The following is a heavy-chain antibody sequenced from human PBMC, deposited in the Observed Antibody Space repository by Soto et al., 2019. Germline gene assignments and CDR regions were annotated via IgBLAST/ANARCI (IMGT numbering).Heavy chain of an antibody. CDR2: ISGSGGST. J-gene: IGHJ4*02. V-gene: IGHV3-23*01. Sequence: GGSLRLSCAASGFTFSSYAMSWVRQAPGKGLEWVSAISGSGGSTYYADSVKGRFTISRDNSKNTLYLQMNSLKAEDTAVYYCAKVPFITMVRGAIDYWGQGTLVTVSS. D-gene: IGHD3-10*01. CDR1: GFTFSSYA. CDR3: AKVPFITMVRGAIDY.